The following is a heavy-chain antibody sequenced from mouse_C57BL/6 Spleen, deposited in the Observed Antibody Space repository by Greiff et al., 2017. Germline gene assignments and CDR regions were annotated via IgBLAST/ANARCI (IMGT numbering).Heavy chain of an antibody. CDR1: GYTFTSYG. V-gene: IGHV1-58*01. Sequence: VQLQQSGAELVRPGSSVKMSCKTSGYTFTSYGINWVQQRPGQGLEWIGYIYIGNGYTAYNEKFKGKATLTSDTSSSTAYMQLSSLTSEDAAVDVWARGTYYGSSFAFDDWGQGTTLTVSS. D-gene: IGHD1-1*01. CDR2: IYIGNGYT. CDR3: ARGTYYGSSFAFDD. J-gene: IGHJ2*01.